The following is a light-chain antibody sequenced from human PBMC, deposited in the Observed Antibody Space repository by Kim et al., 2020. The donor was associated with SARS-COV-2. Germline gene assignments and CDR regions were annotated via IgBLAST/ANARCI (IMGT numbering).Light chain of an antibody. CDR1: SLRSYY. V-gene: IGLV3-19*01. J-gene: IGLJ2*01. CDR2: GKN. Sequence: VALGQTVRITCQGDSLRSYYASWYQQKPGQAPVLGIYGKNNRPSGIPDRFSGSSSGNTASLTITGAQAEDEADYYCNSRDSSGNPVFGGGTQLTVL. CDR3: NSRDSSGNPV.